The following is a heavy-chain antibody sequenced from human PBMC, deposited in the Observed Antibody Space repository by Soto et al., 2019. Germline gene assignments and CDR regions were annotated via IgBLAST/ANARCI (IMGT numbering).Heavy chain of an antibody. J-gene: IGHJ4*02. CDR1: GFTFTSYA. Sequence: EVQLLESGGGLVQPGGSLRLSCAASGFTFTSYAMTWVRHAPGKGLEWVSSISSGSGGSTYYADSVKGRFTISRDNSRNTLYLQMNSLRAEDTAVYYCAKSWKGGSSWYFPLDYWGQGTLVTVSS. CDR2: ISSGSGGST. V-gene: IGHV3-23*01. D-gene: IGHD6-13*01. CDR3: AKSWKGGSSWYFPLDY.